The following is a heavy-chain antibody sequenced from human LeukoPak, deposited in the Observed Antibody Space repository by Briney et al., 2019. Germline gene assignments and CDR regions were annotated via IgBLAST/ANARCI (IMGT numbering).Heavy chain of an antibody. V-gene: IGHV3-23*01. CDR3: AKETGWSPLGENDH. CDR1: GFIFSNYA. Sequence: GGSLRLSCEGSGFIFSNYAMTWVRQAPGRGLEWVAGISGSADTSYADSVKGRFSISRDDSKDTVYLQLNRLTADDTALYYCAKETGWSPLGENDHWGQGILVIASS. D-gene: IGHD3-16*01. J-gene: IGHJ4*02. CDR2: ISGSADT.